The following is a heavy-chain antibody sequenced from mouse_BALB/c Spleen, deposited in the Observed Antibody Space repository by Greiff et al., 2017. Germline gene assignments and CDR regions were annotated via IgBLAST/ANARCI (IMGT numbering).Heavy chain of an antibody. J-gene: IGHJ4*01. D-gene: IGHD1-2*01. CDR3: ASGYGWDY. V-gene: IGHV2-6-7*01. CDR2: IWGDGST. CDR1: GFSFTGHG. Sequence: VKLVESGPGLVAPSQSLSITCTVSGFSFTGHGVNWVRQTPGKGLEWLGMIWGDGSTDYNSALKSRLSISKDNSKSQVFLKMNSLQTDDTARYYCASGYGWDYWGQGTSVTVSS.